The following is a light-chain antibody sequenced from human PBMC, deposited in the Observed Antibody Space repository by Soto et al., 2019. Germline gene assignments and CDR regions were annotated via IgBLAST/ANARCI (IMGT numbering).Light chain of an antibody. CDR2: AAS. J-gene: IGKJ1*01. CDR1: QSISSY. Sequence: DIQMTQSPSSLSASVGDRVTITCRASQSISSYLNWYQQKPLKAPTLLIYAASTLQSAVPPRFSGSGSATAFTPTTSSMQPEDFATYYCQQRYSTLTWTFGQGTKVDIK. V-gene: IGKV1-39*01. CDR3: QQRYSTLTWT.